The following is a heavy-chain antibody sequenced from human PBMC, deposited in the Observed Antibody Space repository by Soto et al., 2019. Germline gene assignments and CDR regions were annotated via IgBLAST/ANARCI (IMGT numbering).Heavy chain of an antibody. CDR2: IIPIRGIA. CDR1: GGTFSSYT. D-gene: IGHD4-4*01. CDR3: ARDSVTTSPYYYYMDV. J-gene: IGHJ6*03. Sequence: QVQLVQSGAEVKKPGSSVKVSCKASGGTFSSYTISWVRQAPGQGLEWMGRIIPIRGIANYAKKFQGRVTITAGKSTSTAYMELSSLRSEDTGVYYCARDSVTTSPYYYYMDVWGKGTTVPVSS. V-gene: IGHV1-69*08.